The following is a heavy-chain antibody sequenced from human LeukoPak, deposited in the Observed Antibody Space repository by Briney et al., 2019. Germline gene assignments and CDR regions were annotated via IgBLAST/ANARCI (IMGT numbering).Heavy chain of an antibody. D-gene: IGHD1-14*01. CDR3: ARLPSTTPPDY. CDR1: GGSISSSSHY. Sequence: PSETLSLTCTVSGGSISSSSHYWGWIRQPPGKGLEWIGSIYYSGNTYYNPSLKSRVSISVDTSQNQFSLKLSSVTAADTAVYYCARLPSTTPPDYWGQGTLVTVSS. J-gene: IGHJ4*02. V-gene: IGHV4-39*01. CDR2: IYYSGNT.